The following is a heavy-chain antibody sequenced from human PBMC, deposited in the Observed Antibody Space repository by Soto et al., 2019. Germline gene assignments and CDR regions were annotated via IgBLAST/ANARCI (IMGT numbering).Heavy chain of an antibody. Sequence: SETLSLTCTVSGGSISSGGYYWSWIRQHPRKGLEWIGYIYYSGSTYYNPSLKSRVTISVDTSKNQFSLKLSSVTAADTAVYYCARTVTRIVVVITTPYYFDYWGQGTLVTVAS. V-gene: IGHV4-31*03. CDR3: ARTVTRIVVVITTPYYFDY. D-gene: IGHD3-22*01. J-gene: IGHJ4*02. CDR1: GGSISSGGYY. CDR2: IYYSGST.